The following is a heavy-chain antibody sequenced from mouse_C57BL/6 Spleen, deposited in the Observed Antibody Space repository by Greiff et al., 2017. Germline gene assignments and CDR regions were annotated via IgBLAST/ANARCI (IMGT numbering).Heavy chain of an antibody. CDR2: ISDGGSYT. CDR3: ARGDYGSLFDY. D-gene: IGHD2-4*01. V-gene: IGHV5-4*03. J-gene: IGHJ2*01. Sequence: EVMLVESGGGLVKPGGSLKLSCAASGFTFSSYAMPWVRQTPEKRLEWVATISDGGSYTYYPDNVKGRFTISRDNAKNNLYLQRSHLKSEDTAMYYCARGDYGSLFDYWGQGTTLTVSS. CDR1: GFTFSSYA.